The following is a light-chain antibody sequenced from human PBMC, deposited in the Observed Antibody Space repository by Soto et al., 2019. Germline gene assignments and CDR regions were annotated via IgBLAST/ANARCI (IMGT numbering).Light chain of an antibody. Sequence: DIHMTPSPSSLSASVVDRVTLTCKASQSLDNYLNWYPQKPGKGPNLQIYAASNLRTGVQSRFSGSGSGTYFTLTTGSLLPEDFASYCCQGSYSTPSLTFGGGTKVDIK. J-gene: IGKJ4*01. CDR3: QGSYSTPSLT. CDR1: QSLDNY. V-gene: IGKV1-39*01. CDR2: AAS.